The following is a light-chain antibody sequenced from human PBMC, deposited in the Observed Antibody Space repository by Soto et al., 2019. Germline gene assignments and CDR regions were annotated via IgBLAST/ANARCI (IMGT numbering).Light chain of an antibody. Sequence: QLVLTQSSSASASLGSSVKITCTLSSGHSTYIIAWHQQQPGKAPRFLMKVEGTGSYNKRSGLPDRFSGSSSGADRYLTISNLQSEDEADYYCETRDSNTRVFGGGTKVTVL. V-gene: IGLV4-60*03. J-gene: IGLJ2*01. CDR3: ETRDSNTRV. CDR2: VEGTGSY. CDR1: SGHSTYI.